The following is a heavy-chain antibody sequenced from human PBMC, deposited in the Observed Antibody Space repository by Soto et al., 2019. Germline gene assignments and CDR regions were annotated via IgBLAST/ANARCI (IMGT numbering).Heavy chain of an antibody. CDR1: GFTFSSYS. CDR3: ARDPVITPTDF. J-gene: IGHJ4*02. Sequence: GGSLRLSCAASGFTFSSYSMNWVRQAPGKGLEWVSSISSSSSYIYYADSVKGRFTISRDNAKNSLYLQMNSLRAEDTAVYYCARDPVITPTDFWGQGTLVTVSS. CDR2: ISSSSSYI. V-gene: IGHV3-21*01.